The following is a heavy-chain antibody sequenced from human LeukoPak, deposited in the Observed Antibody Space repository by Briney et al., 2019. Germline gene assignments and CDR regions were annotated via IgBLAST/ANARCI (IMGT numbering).Heavy chain of an antibody. V-gene: IGHV3-21*01. Sequence: PGGSLRLSCAASGFTFSSYGMNWVRQAPGKGLEWVSSISSSSSYIYYADSVKGRFTISRDNAKNSLYLQMNSLRDEDTAVYYCARDKYGDYGADYWGQGTLVTVSS. CDR2: ISSSSSYI. J-gene: IGHJ4*02. D-gene: IGHD4-17*01. CDR1: GFTFSSYG. CDR3: ARDKYGDYGADY.